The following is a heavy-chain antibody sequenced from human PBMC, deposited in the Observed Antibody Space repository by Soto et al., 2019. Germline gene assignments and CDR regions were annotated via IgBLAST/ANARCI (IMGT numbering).Heavy chain of an antibody. CDR1: GGTFSSYT. V-gene: IGHV1-69*08. J-gene: IGHJ6*03. CDR2: LIPILGIA. D-gene: IGHD4-17*01. Sequence: QVQLVQSGAEVKKPGSSVKVSCKASGGTFSSYTISWVRQAPGHGREWMGRLIPILGIANYAQKFQGIVTITADKSKSTAYMELSSLRSEDTAVYYCARDLRGDYGDRYYYYYYMDVWGKGTTVTVSS. CDR3: ARDLRGDYGDRYYYYYYMDV.